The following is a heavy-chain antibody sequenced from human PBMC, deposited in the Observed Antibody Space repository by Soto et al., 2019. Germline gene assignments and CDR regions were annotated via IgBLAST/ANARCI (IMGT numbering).Heavy chain of an antibody. CDR1: GFTFSSYA. D-gene: IGHD6-13*01. CDR3: AKVARSTDRYSSSWQTGHFDY. Sequence: GGSLRLSCAASGFTFSSYAMSWVRQAPGKGLEWVSAISGSGGSTYYADSVKGRFTISRDNSKNTLYLQMNSLRAEDTAVYYCAKVARSTDRYSSSWQTGHFDYWGQGTLVTVSS. CDR2: ISGSGGST. V-gene: IGHV3-23*01. J-gene: IGHJ4*02.